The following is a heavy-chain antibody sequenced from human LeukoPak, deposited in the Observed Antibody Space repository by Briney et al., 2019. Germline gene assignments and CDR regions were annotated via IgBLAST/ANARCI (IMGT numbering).Heavy chain of an antibody. CDR2: INPNSGGT. Sequence: ASVKVSCKASGYTFTGYYMHWVRQAPGQGLEWMGLINPNSGGTNYAQKFQGRVTMTRDTSISTAYMELSRLRSDDTAVYYCASLGAPFEEGGYYFDYWGQGTLVTVSS. J-gene: IGHJ4*02. D-gene: IGHD3-22*01. CDR3: ASLGAPFEEGGYYFDY. V-gene: IGHV1-2*02. CDR1: GYTFTGYY.